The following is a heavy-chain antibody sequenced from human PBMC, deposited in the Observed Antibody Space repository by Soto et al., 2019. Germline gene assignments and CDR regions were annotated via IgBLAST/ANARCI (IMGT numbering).Heavy chain of an antibody. D-gene: IGHD6-19*01. CDR3: AKAPTAVAVRYY. V-gene: IGHV3-30-3*01. CDR1: GFTFSTYP. Sequence: QVQLVESGGGVVQPGTSLRLSCAASGFTFSTYPLHWVRQAPGKGLEWVAVISFDGSIKYSADSVKGRFTISRDKSKNTLFLQMNSLRTDDTAVYYCAKAPTAVAVRYYLGQGTLFTVSS. CDR2: ISFDGSIK. J-gene: IGHJ4*02.